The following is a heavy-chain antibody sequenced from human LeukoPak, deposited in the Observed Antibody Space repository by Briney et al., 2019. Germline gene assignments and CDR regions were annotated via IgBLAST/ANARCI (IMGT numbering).Heavy chain of an antibody. CDR3: AKGRNRYFDY. CDR1: GFTFSSYG. Sequence: PGGSLRLSCAASGFTFSSYGMHWVRQAPGKGLEWVSYISSSSSTIYYADSVKGRFTISRDNAKNSLYLQMNSLRAEDTALYYCAKGRNRYFDYWGQGTLVTVSS. V-gene: IGHV3-48*04. CDR2: ISSSSSTI. J-gene: IGHJ4*02.